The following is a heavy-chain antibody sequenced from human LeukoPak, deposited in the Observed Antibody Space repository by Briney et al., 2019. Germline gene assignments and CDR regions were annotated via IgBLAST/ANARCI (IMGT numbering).Heavy chain of an antibody. D-gene: IGHD1-14*01. Sequence: ASVTVSFKTSGYTFTIQDMHWVRQAPGQGLEWVGRINPDNGDTTYSQEFQGRVTITRDTSASTAYMELRSLRSEDMAVYYCTLYNYWGEGTLVSVSS. CDR2: INPDNGDT. J-gene: IGHJ4*02. V-gene: IGHV1-3*03. CDR1: GYTFTIQD. CDR3: TLYNY.